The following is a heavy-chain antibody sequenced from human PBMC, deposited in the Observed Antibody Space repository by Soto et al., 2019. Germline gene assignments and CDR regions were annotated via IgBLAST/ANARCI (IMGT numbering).Heavy chain of an antibody. CDR2: IYSGGST. CDR3: ARDPPATRHGMDV. CDR1: GFTVSSNY. Sequence: EVQLVETGGGLIQPGGSLRLSCAASGFTVSSNYMSWVRQAPGKGLEWVSVIYSGGSTYYADSVRGRFTISRYNSKNTLYLQMKSLRAEDTAVYYCARDPPATRHGMDVWGQGTTVTVSS. V-gene: IGHV3-53*02. J-gene: IGHJ6*02.